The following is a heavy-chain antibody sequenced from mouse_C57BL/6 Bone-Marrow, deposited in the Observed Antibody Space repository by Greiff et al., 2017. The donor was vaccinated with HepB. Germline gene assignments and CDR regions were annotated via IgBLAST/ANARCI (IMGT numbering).Heavy chain of an antibody. Sequence: QVQLQQSGAELVKPGASVKISCKASGYAFSSYWMNWVKQRPGKGLEGIGQIYPGDGDTNYNGKFKGKATLTADKSSITAYMQLSSLTSEDSAVYFCARYGNYVFYFDYWGQGTTLTVSS. CDR2: IYPGDGDT. CDR3: ARYGNYVFYFDY. D-gene: IGHD2-1*01. J-gene: IGHJ2*01. V-gene: IGHV1-80*01. CDR1: GYAFSSYW.